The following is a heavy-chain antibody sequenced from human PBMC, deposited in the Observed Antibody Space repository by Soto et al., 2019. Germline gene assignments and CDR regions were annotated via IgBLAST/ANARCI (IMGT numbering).Heavy chain of an antibody. CDR3: AREIVVVVADLYRERNWFDP. D-gene: IGHD2-15*01. V-gene: IGHV4-34*01. CDR2: INHSGST. CDR1: GGSFSGYY. J-gene: IGHJ5*02. Sequence: SSETLSLTCAVYGGSFSGYYWSWIRQPPGKGLEWIGEINHSGSTNYNPSLKSRVTISVDTSKNQFSLKLSSVTAADTAVYYCAREIVVVVADLYRERNWFDPWGQGTLVTVSS.